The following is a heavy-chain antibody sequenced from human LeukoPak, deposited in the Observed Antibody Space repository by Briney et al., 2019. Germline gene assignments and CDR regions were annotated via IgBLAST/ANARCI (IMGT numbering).Heavy chain of an antibody. CDR2: INHSGST. CDR1: GGSFSGYY. CDR3: AKSNGYGLIDY. J-gene: IGHJ4*02. V-gene: IGHV4-34*01. D-gene: IGHD5-12*01. Sequence: SETLSLTCAVYGGSFSGYYWSWIRQPPGKGLEWIGEINHSGSTNYNPSLKSRVTMYIDTSKNQFSLKLSSVTAADTAMYYCAKSNGYGLIDYWGQGTLVTVSS.